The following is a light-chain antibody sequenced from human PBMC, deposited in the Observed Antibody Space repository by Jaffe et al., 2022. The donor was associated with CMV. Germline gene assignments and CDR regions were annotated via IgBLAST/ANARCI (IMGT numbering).Light chain of an antibody. CDR2: KDS. V-gene: IGLV3-25*03. CDR1: ALPKQY. CDR3: QSADSKGV. J-gene: IGLJ1*01. Sequence: SYELTQPPSVSVSPGQTARITCSGDALPKQYAYWYQQKPGQAPVLVIYKDSERPSGIPERFSGSSSGTTVTLTISGVQAEDEADYYCQSADSKGVFGTGTKVTVL.